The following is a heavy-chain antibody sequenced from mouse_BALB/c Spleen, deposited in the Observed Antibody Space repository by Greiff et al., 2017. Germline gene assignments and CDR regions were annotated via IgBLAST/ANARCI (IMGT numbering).Heavy chain of an antibody. CDR1: GYTFTSYW. CDR2: INPSNGRT. Sequence: QVQLQQPGAELVKPGASVKLSCKASGYTFTSYWMHWVKQRPGQGLEWIGEINPSNGRTNYNEKFKSKATLTVDKSSSTAYMQLSSLTSEDSAVYYCARDGNDAMDYWGQGTAVTVSS. CDR3: ARDGNDAMDY. J-gene: IGHJ4*01. D-gene: IGHD2-1*01. V-gene: IGHV1S81*02.